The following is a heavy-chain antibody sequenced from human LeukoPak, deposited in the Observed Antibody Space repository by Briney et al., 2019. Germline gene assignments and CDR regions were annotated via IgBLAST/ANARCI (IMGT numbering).Heavy chain of an antibody. CDR2: IYYSGST. Sequence: SETLSLTCTVSGGSISSSSYYRGWIRQPPGKGLEWIGSIYYSGSTYYNPSLKSRVTISVDTSKNQFSLKLSSVTAADTAVYYCARQLHYLEVFGYWGQGTLVTVSS. D-gene: IGHD3-3*01. J-gene: IGHJ4*02. V-gene: IGHV4-39*01. CDR3: ARQLHYLEVFGY. CDR1: GGSISSSSYY.